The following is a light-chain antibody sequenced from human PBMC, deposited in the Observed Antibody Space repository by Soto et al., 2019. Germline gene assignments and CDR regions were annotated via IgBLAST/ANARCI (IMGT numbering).Light chain of an antibody. CDR1: PSVNRY. J-gene: IGKJ5*01. Sequence: IVVTQSPATLSVSPGAIATLSCRASPSVNRYLVWYQQKPGQSPRLLIYDVSIRATGVPARFSGTGSETDFTLTISGLQSEDSAVYFCQPYNNWPFSVGPVTRLEIK. V-gene: IGKV3-15*01. CDR3: QPYNNWPFS. CDR2: DVS.